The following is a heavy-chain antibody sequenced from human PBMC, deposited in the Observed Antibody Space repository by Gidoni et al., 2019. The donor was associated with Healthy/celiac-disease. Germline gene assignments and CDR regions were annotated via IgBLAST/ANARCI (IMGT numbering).Heavy chain of an antibody. V-gene: IGHV1-8*01. Sequence: QVPLVQSGAEVQKPGASVKVSFKAFGYTFTSYDINWVRQATGQGLEWMGWMNPNSGNTGYAQKFQGRVTMTRNTSISTAYMELSSLRSEDTAVYYCAREVGYGDSAFDIWGQGTMVTVSS. CDR3: AREVGYGDSAFDI. CDR1: GYTFTSYD. CDR2: MNPNSGNT. D-gene: IGHD4-17*01. J-gene: IGHJ3*02.